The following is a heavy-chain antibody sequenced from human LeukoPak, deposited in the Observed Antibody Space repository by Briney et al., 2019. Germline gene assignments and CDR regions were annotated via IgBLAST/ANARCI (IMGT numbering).Heavy chain of an antibody. V-gene: IGHV3-23*01. CDR3: AKVGPTIFGVVTTFYFDY. D-gene: IGHD3-3*01. J-gene: IGHJ4*02. CDR1: GFTFSSYA. Sequence: GGSLRLSCAASGFTFSSYAMSWVRQAPGKGLEWVSAISGSGGSTYYADSVRGRFTISRDNSKNTLYLQMNSLRAEDTAVYYCAKVGPTIFGVVTTFYFDYWGQGTLVTVSS. CDR2: ISGSGGST.